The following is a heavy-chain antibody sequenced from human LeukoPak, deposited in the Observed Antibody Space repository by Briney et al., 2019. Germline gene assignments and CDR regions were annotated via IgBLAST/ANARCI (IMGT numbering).Heavy chain of an antibody. CDR1: GGSISSGSYF. CDR3: ARNDILTGYCFDY. J-gene: IGHJ4*02. D-gene: IGHD3-9*01. Sequence: PSQTLSLTCTVSGGSISSGSYFWSWIRQPAGKGLEWIGRIYTSGSTNYNPSLKSRVTISVDTSKNQFSLKLSSVTAADTAVYYCARNDILTGYCFDYWGQGTLVTVSS. V-gene: IGHV4-61*02. CDR2: IYTSGST.